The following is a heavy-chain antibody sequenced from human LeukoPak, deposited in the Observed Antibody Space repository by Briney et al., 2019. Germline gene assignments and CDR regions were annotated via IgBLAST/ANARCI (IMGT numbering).Heavy chain of an antibody. CDR1: GGSISRYY. V-gene: IGHV4-59*08. CDR2: IYYSGST. CDR3: ARTGLAFDI. D-gene: IGHD3-9*01. J-gene: IGHJ3*02. Sequence: SETLSLTCTVTGGSISRYYWSWIRQPPGKGLEWIGYIYYSGSTNYNPSLKGRVTISVDTSKNQFSLRLSSVTAADTAVYYCARTGLAFDIWGQGTMVTVSS.